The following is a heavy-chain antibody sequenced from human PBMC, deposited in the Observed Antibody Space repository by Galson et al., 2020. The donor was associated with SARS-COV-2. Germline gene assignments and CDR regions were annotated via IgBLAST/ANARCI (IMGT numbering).Heavy chain of an antibody. V-gene: IGHV3-66*02. CDR3: ARGYSSSWYLFDY. J-gene: IGHJ4*02. Sequence: GGSLRLSCAASGFTVSSNYMSWVRQAPGKGLEWVSVIYSGGSTYYADSVKGRFTLSRDNSKNTLYLQMNSLRTEDTAVYYCARGYSSSWYLFDYWGQGTLVTVSS. D-gene: IGHD6-13*01. CDR2: IYSGGST. CDR1: GFTVSSNY.